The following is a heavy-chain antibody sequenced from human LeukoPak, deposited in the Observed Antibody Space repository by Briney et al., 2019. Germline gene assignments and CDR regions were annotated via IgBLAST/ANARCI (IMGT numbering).Heavy chain of an antibody. Sequence: GRSLRLSCAASGFPFSSFGMNWVRQAPGKGLEWVAVIWYDGSTKYYADSVKGRFTISRDNSKNTLYLQMSSLRAEDTAVYYCARKNGYDDFDYWGEGTLVTVSS. V-gene: IGHV3-33*01. D-gene: IGHD5-12*01. J-gene: IGHJ4*02. CDR3: ARKNGYDDFDY. CDR1: GFPFSSFG. CDR2: IWYDGSTK.